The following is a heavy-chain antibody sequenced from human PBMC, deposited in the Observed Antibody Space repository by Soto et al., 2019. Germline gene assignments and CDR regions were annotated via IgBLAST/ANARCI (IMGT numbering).Heavy chain of an antibody. CDR1: GGTFSSYT. V-gene: IGHV1-69*02. Sequence: SVKVSCKASGGTFSSYTISWVRQAPGQGLEWMGRIIPILGIANYAQKFQGRVTITADKSTSTAYMELSSLRSEDTAVYYCESPGYYYDSSGYYGSWGQGTLVTVSS. CDR3: ESPGYYYDSSGYYGS. J-gene: IGHJ5*02. D-gene: IGHD3-22*01. CDR2: IIPILGIA.